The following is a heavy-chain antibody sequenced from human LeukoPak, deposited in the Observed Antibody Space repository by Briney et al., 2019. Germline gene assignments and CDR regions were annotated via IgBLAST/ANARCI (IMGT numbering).Heavy chain of an antibody. CDR2: ISWNSGSI. CDR3: ARVCSSTFLSYYFDY. D-gene: IGHD6-13*01. J-gene: IGHJ4*02. V-gene: IGHV3-9*01. CDR1: GFTFDDYA. Sequence: GGSLRLSCAASGFTFDDYAMHWVRQVPGKGLEWVSGISWNSGSIAYADSVQGRFAISRDNAKNSLYLQMNSLRAEDAALYYCARVCSSTFLSYYFDYWGQGTLVTVSS.